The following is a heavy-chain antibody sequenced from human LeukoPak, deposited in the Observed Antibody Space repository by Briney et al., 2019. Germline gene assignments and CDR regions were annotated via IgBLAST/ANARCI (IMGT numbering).Heavy chain of an antibody. D-gene: IGHD2-15*01. CDR3: AVEGYCSGGSCYTNWFDP. Sequence: PGGSLRLSCAASVFTFSSYSMNCVRQAPGKGLEWGSDISSSGDTKYYADSVKGRITTSRDNAEKSLYLQMNSMRDEDTAVYYCAVEGYCSGGSCYTNWFDPWGQGTLVTVSS. V-gene: IGHV3-48*02. CDR2: ISSSGDTK. CDR1: VFTFSSYS. J-gene: IGHJ5*02.